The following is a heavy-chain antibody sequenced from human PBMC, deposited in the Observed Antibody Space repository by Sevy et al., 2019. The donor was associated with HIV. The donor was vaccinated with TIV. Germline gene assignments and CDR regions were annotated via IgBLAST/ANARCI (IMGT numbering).Heavy chain of an antibody. J-gene: IGHJ3*02. CDR1: GDSLTVGSYY. CDR3: ARRAVHGEGRSFDI. V-gene: IGHV4-39*01. Sequence: SETLSLTCAVSGDSLTVGSYYWGWIRQPPGEGLEWIGNIFYTGIVAYNPSLQSRVTISVDTSKNQFSLELKSVTAADTAAYFCARRAVHGEGRSFDIWGPGTTVTVS. CDR2: IFYTGIV. D-gene: IGHD1-1*01.